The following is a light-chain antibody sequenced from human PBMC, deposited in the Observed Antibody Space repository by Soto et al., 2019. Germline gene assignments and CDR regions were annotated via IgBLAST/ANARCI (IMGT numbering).Light chain of an antibody. CDR1: SSDVGSYNL. CDR3: CSYVGSYTFV. V-gene: IGLV2-11*01. Sequence: QSALTQPASVSGSPGQSITISCTGTSSDVGSYNLVSWYQQHPGKVPKLMIYDVSKRPSGVPDRFSGSKSGNTASLTISGLQADDEADYYCCSYVGSYTFVLGSGTKVTVL. J-gene: IGLJ1*01. CDR2: DVS.